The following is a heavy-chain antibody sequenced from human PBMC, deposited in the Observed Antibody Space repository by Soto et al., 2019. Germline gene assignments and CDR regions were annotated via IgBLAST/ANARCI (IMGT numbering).Heavy chain of an antibody. CDR1: GGTFSSYT. CDR3: ARDRVVAATDDYYYYMDV. V-gene: IGHV1-69*04. CDR2: IIPILGIA. D-gene: IGHD2-15*01. Sequence: ASVKVSCKASGGTFSSYTISWVRQAPGQGLEWMGRIIPILGIANYAQKFRGRVTITADKSTSTAYMELSSLRSEDTAVYYCARDRVVAATDDYYYYMDVWGKGTTVTVSS. J-gene: IGHJ6*03.